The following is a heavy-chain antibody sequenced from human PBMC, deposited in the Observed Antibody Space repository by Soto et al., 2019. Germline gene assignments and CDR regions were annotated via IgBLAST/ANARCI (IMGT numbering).Heavy chain of an antibody. CDR3: VLACSGGSCVT. V-gene: IGHV1-69*02. CDR2: IIPILGIA. D-gene: IGHD2-15*01. CDR1: GGTFSSYT. J-gene: IGHJ4*02. Sequence: QVQLVQSGAEVKKPGSSVKVSCKASGGTFSSYTISWVRQAPGQGLEWMGRIIPILGIANYAQKFQGRVTITADKSTSTAYMELSSLRSEDTAVYYCVLACSGGSCVTRGQGTLVTVSS.